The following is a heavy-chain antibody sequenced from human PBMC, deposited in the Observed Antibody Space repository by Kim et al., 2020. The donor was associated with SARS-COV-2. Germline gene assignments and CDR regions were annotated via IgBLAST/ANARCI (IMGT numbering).Heavy chain of an antibody. CDR1: GFTFSSYG. D-gene: IGHD2-2*01. CDR2: ISYDGSNK. V-gene: IGHV3-33*05. CDR3: ARRDCSSTSCYEHYYYGMDV. J-gene: IGHJ6*02. Sequence: GGSLRLSCAASGFTFSSYGMHWVRQAPGKGLEWVAVISYDGSNKYYADSVKGRFTISRDNSKNTLYLQMNSLRAEDTAVYYCARRDCSSTSCYEHYYYGMDVWGQGTTVTVSS.